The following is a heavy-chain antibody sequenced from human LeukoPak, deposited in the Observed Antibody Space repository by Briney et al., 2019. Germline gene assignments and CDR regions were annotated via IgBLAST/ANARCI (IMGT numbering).Heavy chain of an antibody. Sequence: PGGSLRLSCAASGFTFDDYGMSWVRQAPGKGLEWVSGINWNGGSTIYADSVKGRFTISRDNAKNSLYLQMNSLRAEDTALYYCARDHYGSGSYRFFDYWGQGTLVTVSS. CDR2: INWNGGST. D-gene: IGHD3-10*01. V-gene: IGHV3-20*04. CDR1: GFTFDDYG. CDR3: ARDHYGSGSYRFFDY. J-gene: IGHJ4*02.